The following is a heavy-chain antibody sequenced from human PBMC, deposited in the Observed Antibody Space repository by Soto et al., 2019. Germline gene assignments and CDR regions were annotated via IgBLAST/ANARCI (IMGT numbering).Heavy chain of an antibody. CDR2: ISGSGGST. CDR3: ARDISLAGYSSSSLSSYATDV. CDR1: GFTFSSYA. V-gene: IGHV3-23*01. Sequence: GGSLRLSCAASGFTFSSYAMSWVRQAPGKGLEWVSAISGSGGSTYYADSVKGRFTISRDNAKNTLYLQMNSLRAEDTAVCYCARDISLAGYSSSSLSSYATDVWGQGTTVTLSS. J-gene: IGHJ6*02. D-gene: IGHD6-6*01.